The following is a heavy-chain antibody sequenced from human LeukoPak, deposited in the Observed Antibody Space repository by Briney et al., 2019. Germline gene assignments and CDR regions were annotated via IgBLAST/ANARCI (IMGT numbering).Heavy chain of an antibody. CDR1: GGTFISYA. CDR3: ARGIQQWLVRGDAFDI. Sequence: GASVKVFCKASGGTFISYAISWVRQAPGQGLEWMGGIIPIFGTANYAQKFQGRVTITVDESTSTAYMELSSLRSEDTAVYYCARGIQQWLVRGDAFDIWGQGTMVTVSS. J-gene: IGHJ3*02. D-gene: IGHD6-19*01. V-gene: IGHV1-69*13. CDR2: IIPIFGTA.